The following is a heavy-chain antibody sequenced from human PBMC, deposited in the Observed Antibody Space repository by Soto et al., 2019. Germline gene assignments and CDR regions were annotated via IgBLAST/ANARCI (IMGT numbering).Heavy chain of an antibody. D-gene: IGHD4-17*01. CDR2: ISYDGSNK. CDR3: AREGDGDYPSPDYYYGMDV. Sequence: QVQLVESGGGVVQPGRSLRLSCAASGFTFSSYVMHWVRQAPGKGLEWVAVISYDGSNKYYADSVKGRFTISRDNSKNTLYLQMNSLRAEDTAVYYCAREGDGDYPSPDYYYGMDVWGQGTTATVSS. V-gene: IGHV3-30-3*01. CDR1: GFTFSSYV. J-gene: IGHJ6*02.